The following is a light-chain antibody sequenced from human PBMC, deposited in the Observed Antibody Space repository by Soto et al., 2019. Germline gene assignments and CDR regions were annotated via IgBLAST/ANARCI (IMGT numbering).Light chain of an antibody. CDR2: RAS. V-gene: IGKV3-15*01. CDR3: QQYNKWPIT. Sequence: EIVLTQSPATLSVAPREGATFSSRASQSVGSLLAWYQQKPGKAPRILIYRASTRDAGLPDRFSGSGSETDFTLTISSLQSEDFEVYYCQQYNKWPITFGQGTRLEI. CDR1: QSVGSL. J-gene: IGKJ5*01.